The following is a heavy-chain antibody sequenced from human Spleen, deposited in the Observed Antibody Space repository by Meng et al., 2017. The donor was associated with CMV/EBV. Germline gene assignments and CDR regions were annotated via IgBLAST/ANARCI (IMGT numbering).Heavy chain of an antibody. Sequence: SETLSLTCTVSGGSVSSGTYYWSWIRQPPGKGLEWIGFIYYSGSTNYNPSLKSRLTISVDTSKNQFSLKLSSVTAADTAVYYCAREAVVVPAEDYWGQGTLVTVSS. D-gene: IGHD2-2*01. J-gene: IGHJ4*02. CDR3: AREAVVVPAEDY. V-gene: IGHV4-61*01. CDR1: GGSVSSGTYY. CDR2: IYYSGST.